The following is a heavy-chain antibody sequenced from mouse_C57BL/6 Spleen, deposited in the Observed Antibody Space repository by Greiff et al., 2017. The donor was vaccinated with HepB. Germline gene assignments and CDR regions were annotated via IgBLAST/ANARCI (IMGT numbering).Heavy chain of an antibody. J-gene: IGHJ2*01. D-gene: IGHD1-1*01. Sequence: EVHLVESGGDLVKPGGSLKLSCAASGFTFSSYGMSWVRQTPDKRLEWVATISSGGSYTYYPDSVKGRFTISRDNAKNTLYLQMSSLKSEDTAMYYCARPAYGSSPYYFDYWGQGTTLTVSS. CDR1: GFTFSSYG. V-gene: IGHV5-6*01. CDR3: ARPAYGSSPYYFDY. CDR2: ISSGGSYT.